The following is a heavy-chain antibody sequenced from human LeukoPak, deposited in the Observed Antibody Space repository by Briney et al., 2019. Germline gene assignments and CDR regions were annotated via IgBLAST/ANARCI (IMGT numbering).Heavy chain of an antibody. Sequence: GGSLRLSCVASGFSFTTYAVNWVRQAPGKGLEWVSGISGHGSSTYYGESVKGRFTISRDNSKNTLYLQMNSLRAEDTAVYYCAKDQYSSGGYFDYWGQGSLVTVSS. CDR1: GFSFTTYA. J-gene: IGHJ4*02. D-gene: IGHD6-25*01. V-gene: IGHV3-23*01. CDR3: AKDQYSSGGYFDY. CDR2: ISGHGSST.